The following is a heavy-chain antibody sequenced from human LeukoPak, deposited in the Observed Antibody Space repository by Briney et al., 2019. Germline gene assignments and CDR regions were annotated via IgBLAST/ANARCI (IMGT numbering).Heavy chain of an antibody. CDR1: GFTFHNNG. V-gene: IGHV3-23*01. Sequence: GGSLRLSCAASGFTFHNNGMSWVRQAPGEGLEWVSAISGSSRSTYHAESVKGRFTISRDNSKNTLFLQMNSLRAEDTAVYYCARVSSSSWWALDYWGQGTLVTVSS. CDR3: ARVSSSSWWALDY. D-gene: IGHD6-13*01. J-gene: IGHJ4*02. CDR2: ISGSSRST.